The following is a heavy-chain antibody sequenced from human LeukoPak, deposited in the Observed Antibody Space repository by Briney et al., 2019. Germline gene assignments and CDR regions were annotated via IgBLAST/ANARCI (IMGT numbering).Heavy chain of an antibody. D-gene: IGHD3-3*01. J-gene: IGHJ6*02. CDR3: ARENYDFWSGYLYYYYGMDV. Sequence: ASVKVSCKASGYTFTSYDINWVRQATGQGLEWMGWMNHNSGNTGYAQKFQGRVTMTRNTSISTAYMELSSLRSEDTAVYYCARENYDFWSGYLYYYYGMDVWGQGTTITVSS. V-gene: IGHV1-8*01. CDR1: GYTFTSYD. CDR2: MNHNSGNT.